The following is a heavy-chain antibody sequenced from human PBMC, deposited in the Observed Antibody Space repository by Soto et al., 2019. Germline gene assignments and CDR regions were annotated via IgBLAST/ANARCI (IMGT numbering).Heavy chain of an antibody. J-gene: IGHJ4*02. CDR1: GVTFSNAW. D-gene: IGHD3-16*01. V-gene: IGHV3-15*01. CDR2: IKSRADGGTA. Sequence: EVQLVESGGGLVKPGGSLRLSCAASGVTFSNAWMSWVRQAPGKGLEWVGRIKSRADGGTADHAAPVKGRFAISRDDSKNTLYLQMNSLKTDDTAVYYCATLGGNLGAFDYWGQGTLVTVSS. CDR3: ATLGGNLGAFDY.